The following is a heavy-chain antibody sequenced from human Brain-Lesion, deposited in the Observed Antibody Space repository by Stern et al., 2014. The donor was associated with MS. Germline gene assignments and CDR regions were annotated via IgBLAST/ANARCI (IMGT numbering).Heavy chain of an antibody. CDR2: SNPYRGDT. D-gene: IGHD4-23*01. CDR3: ARVPGGVFGGMDV. J-gene: IGHJ6*02. V-gene: IGHV1-2*04. CDR1: GYTFSDYF. Sequence: QMQLVQSGAEVKKPGASVKVSCKASGYTFSDYFIHWVRQAPGQGLGWLGWSNPYRGDTKYAQKFQGWVTMTRDTSISTAYMELNSLRSDDTAVYYCARVPGGVFGGMDVWGQGTTVT.